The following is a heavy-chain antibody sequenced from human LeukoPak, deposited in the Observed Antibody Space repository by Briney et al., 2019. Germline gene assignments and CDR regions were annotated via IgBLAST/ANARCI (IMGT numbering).Heavy chain of an antibody. D-gene: IGHD5-18*01. V-gene: IGHV4-38-2*01. CDR1: GYSISSGYY. Sequence: SETLSLTCAVSGYSISSGYYWGWIRQPPGKGLGWIGSIYHSGSTYYNPSLKSRVTISVDTSKNQFSLKLSSVTAADTAVYYCARHGPYSYGLYYFDYWGQGTLVTVSS. CDR3: ARHGPYSYGLYYFDY. CDR2: IYHSGST. J-gene: IGHJ4*02.